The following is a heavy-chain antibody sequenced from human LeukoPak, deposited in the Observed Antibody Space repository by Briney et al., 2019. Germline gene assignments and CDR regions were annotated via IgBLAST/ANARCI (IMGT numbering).Heavy chain of an antibody. CDR1: GFTFSSYS. CDR3: ARAALSNGVPNFDY. J-gene: IGHJ4*02. Sequence: PGGSLRLSCAASGFTFSSYSMNWARQAPGKGLECVSSISSSSSYIYYADSVKGRFTISRDNAKNSLYLQKNSLRAEDTAVYYCARAALSNGVPNFDYWGQGTLVTVSS. V-gene: IGHV3-21*01. CDR2: ISSSSSYI. D-gene: IGHD6-25*01.